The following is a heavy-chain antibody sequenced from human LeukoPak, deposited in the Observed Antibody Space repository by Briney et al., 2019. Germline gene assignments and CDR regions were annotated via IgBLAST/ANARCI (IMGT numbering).Heavy chain of an antibody. D-gene: IGHD4-17*01. V-gene: IGHV3-30*04. J-gene: IGHJ4*02. CDR2: ISYDGSDK. CDR3: AKKGLTVTTYYFDY. Sequence: GGSLRLSCAVSAFTFTTYAMHWVRQAPGKGLEWVALISYDGSDKFYADSVKGRFTISRHNAKNSLYLQMNSLRAEDTAVYYCAKKGLTVTTYYFDYWGQGTLVTVSS. CDR1: AFTFTTYA.